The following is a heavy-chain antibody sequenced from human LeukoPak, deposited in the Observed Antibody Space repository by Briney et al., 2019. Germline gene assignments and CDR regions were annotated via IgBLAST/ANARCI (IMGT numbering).Heavy chain of an antibody. Sequence: GRSLRLSCAASGFTFSSYGMHWVHQAPGKGLEWVAVIWYDGSNKYYADSVKGRFTISRDNSKNTLYLQMNSLRAEDTAVYYCAREHAHLWFGELYYYYGMDVWGQGTTVTVSS. J-gene: IGHJ6*02. CDR2: IWYDGSNK. V-gene: IGHV3-33*01. CDR3: AREHAHLWFGELYYYYGMDV. D-gene: IGHD3-10*01. CDR1: GFTFSSYG.